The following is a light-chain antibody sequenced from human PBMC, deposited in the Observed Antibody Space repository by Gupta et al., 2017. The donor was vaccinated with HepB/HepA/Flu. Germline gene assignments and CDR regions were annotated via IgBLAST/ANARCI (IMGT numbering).Light chain of an antibody. V-gene: IGKV2-28*01. CDR1: QSLLHSNGYNY. Sequence: DIVMTQSPLSLPVTPGEPASISCRSSQSLLHSNGYNYLDWYLQKPGQSPQLLIYLGSNRASGVPDRFSGSGSGTDFTLKTSRVEAEDVGVYYCMQALQTPGLTFGQGTKVEIK. J-gene: IGKJ1*01. CDR2: LGS. CDR3: MQALQTPGLT.